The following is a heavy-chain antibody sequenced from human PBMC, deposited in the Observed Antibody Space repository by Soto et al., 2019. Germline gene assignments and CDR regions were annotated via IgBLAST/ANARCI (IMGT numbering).Heavy chain of an antibody. CDR2: ISWNSDSI. Sequence: EVQLVESGGGLAQPGRSLRLSCAASGFTFDDYAMHWVRQAPGKGLEWVSGISWNSDSIGYADSVKGRFTISRDNAKKSLYLQMNSLRAQDTALYYCASGRGYDILTGYYRYFDYWGQGTLVTVSS. CDR3: ASGRGYDILTGYYRYFDY. V-gene: IGHV3-9*01. D-gene: IGHD3-9*01. CDR1: GFTFDDYA. J-gene: IGHJ4*02.